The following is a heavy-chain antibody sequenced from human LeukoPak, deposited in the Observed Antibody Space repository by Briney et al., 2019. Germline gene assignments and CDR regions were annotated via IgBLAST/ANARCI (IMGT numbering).Heavy chain of an antibody. CDR2: IYYSGTT. J-gene: IGHJ5*02. CDR1: GGSISSSSYY. Sequence: PSETLSLTCNVSGGSISSSSYYWGWIRQPPGKGLELIGNIYYSGTTYYNPSLKSRVTISVDTSKNQFSLKLSSMTAADTAVYYCARVNTLIRGIGWFDPWGQGILVTVSS. V-gene: IGHV4-39*07. CDR3: ARVNTLIRGIGWFDP. D-gene: IGHD3-10*01.